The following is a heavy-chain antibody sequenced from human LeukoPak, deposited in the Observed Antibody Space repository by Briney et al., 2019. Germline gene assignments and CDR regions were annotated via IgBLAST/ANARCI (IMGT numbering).Heavy chain of an antibody. CDR2: IYYSGST. J-gene: IGHJ4*02. CDR1: GDSISSGDYY. D-gene: IGHD2-15*01. Sequence: PSETLSLTCTVSGDSISSGDYYWSWIRQPPGKGLAWIVYIYYSGSTSYNPSLKSPVTISGDTSKNQCALKLSSVTAADTAVYCCARDRGSSGVDCWGQGTLVTVSS. CDR3: ARDRGSSGVDC. V-gene: IGHV4-30-4*08.